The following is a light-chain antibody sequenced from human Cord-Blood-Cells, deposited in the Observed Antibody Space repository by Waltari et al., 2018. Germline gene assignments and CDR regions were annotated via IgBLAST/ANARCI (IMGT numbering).Light chain of an antibody. Sequence: QSVLTQPPSASGTPGQRVTISCSGSSSNIGSNYVYWYQQLPGTAPKLLIYGNNHRPSGVPDRFSGSKSGPSASLAISGLRSEDEADYYCAAWDDSLSGPNWVFGGGTKLTVL. CDR3: AAWDDSLSGPNWV. CDR2: GNN. CDR1: SSNIGSNY. V-gene: IGLV1-47*01. J-gene: IGLJ3*02.